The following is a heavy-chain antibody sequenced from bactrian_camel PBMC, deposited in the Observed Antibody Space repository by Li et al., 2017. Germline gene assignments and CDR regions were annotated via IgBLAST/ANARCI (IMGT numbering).Heavy chain of an antibody. J-gene: IGHJ6*01. Sequence: DVQLVESGGGLVQPGGSLRLSCAASGFTFRNYDMIWIRQALGKGLEWVSGILTSGDTRYDYSVMGRFTISRDNAKNTLYLQMINLKTDDAAVYYCATQTTGWAFRYWGRGTQVTVS. CDR3: ATQTTGWAFRY. D-gene: IGHD5*01. CDR2: ILTSGDT. V-gene: IGHV3S40*01. CDR1: GFTFRNYD.